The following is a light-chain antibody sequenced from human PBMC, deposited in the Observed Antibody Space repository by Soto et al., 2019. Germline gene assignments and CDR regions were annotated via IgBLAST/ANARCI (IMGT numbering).Light chain of an antibody. CDR2: EVT. CDR1: ISDVGGYDY. J-gene: IGLJ1*01. Sequence: GLTHPPSVRGSPGQSNTISSTGTISDVGGYDYVSWYQQHPDKAPKFMIYEVTNRPSGVSHRFSGYKSGNTASLTISGLQAEDEADYYCSSYTSISTYVFGTGTRVTV. CDR3: SSYTSISTYV. V-gene: IGLV2-14*01.